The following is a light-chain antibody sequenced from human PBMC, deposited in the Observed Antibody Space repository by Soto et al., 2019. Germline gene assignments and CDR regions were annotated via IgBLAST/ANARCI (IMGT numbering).Light chain of an antibody. CDR1: QNILFPNKKKNS. J-gene: IGKJ4*01. CDR2: WAS. CDR3: QQYYSTLAPT. Sequence: DIVMTQSPDSLAGSLGGRATINCKSSQNILFPNKKKNSLAWYQQKPGQPPKVLFYWASTRESGVPDRFSGSGSGTDFTLTISGLQAEDVAVYYCQQYYSTLAPTFGGGTKVEIK. V-gene: IGKV4-1*01.